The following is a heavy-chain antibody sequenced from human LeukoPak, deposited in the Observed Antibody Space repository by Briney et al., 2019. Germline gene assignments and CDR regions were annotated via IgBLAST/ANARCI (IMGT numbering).Heavy chain of an antibody. Sequence: PGGSLRLSCAASGFTFSSYGMHWVRQAPGKGLEWVAYIRYDESNKNYADSVKGRFTISRDNSKNTLYLQMNRLRAEDTAVYYCARAATDYWGQGTLVTVSS. CDR1: GFTFSSYG. J-gene: IGHJ4*02. V-gene: IGHV3-30*02. D-gene: IGHD1-26*01. CDR2: IRYDESNK. CDR3: ARAATDY.